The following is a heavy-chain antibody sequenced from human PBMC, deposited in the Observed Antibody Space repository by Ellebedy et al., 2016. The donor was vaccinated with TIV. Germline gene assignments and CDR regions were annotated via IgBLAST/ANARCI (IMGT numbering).Heavy chain of an antibody. Sequence: SLKISXAASGFTFDDYAMHWVRQAPGKGLEWVSGINWNSGSIGYADSVKGRFTISRDNAKNSLYLQMNSLRAEDTALYYCAKDRRYGSGSYYPPFVDYWGQGTLVTVSS. CDR1: GFTFDDYA. V-gene: IGHV3-9*01. D-gene: IGHD3-10*01. CDR2: INWNSGSI. J-gene: IGHJ4*02. CDR3: AKDRRYGSGSYYPPFVDY.